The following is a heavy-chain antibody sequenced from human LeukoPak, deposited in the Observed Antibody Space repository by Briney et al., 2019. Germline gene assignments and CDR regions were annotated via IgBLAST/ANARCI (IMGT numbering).Heavy chain of an antibody. CDR1: GFTFSSYA. D-gene: IGHD3-10*01. CDR2: TSYDGNNK. Sequence: PGGSLRLSCAASGFTFSSYAMHWVRQAPGKGLEWVAVTSYDGNNKYYADSVKGRFTISRDNSKNTPYLQMNSLKAEDTAVYYCARAAYYGSGSPPDYWGQGTLVTVSS. CDR3: ARAAYYGSGSPPDY. J-gene: IGHJ4*02. V-gene: IGHV3-30-3*01.